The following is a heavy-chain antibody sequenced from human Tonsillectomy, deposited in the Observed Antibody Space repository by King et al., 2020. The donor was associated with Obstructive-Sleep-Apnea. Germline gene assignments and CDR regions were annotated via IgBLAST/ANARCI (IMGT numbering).Heavy chain of an antibody. D-gene: IGHD1-14*01. V-gene: IGHV4-38-2*02. CDR3: ARAREITSQIWNWFDP. J-gene: IGHJ5*02. Sequence: QLQLQESGPGLVKPSETLSLTCTVSGYSISSGYYWGWIRQPPGKGLEWIGSIYHSGSTYYNPSLKSRVTISVDTSKNQFSLKLSSVTAADTAVYYCARAREITSQIWNWFDPWGQGTLVTVSS. CDR1: GYSISSGYY. CDR2: IYHSGST.